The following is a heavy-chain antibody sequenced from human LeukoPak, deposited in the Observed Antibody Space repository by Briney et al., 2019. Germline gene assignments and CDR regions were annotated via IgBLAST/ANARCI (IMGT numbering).Heavy chain of an antibody. D-gene: IGHD1-26*01. CDR1: GGSISSYY. Sequence: PSETLSLTCTVSGGSISSYYWSWIRQPPGKGLEWIGYIFSRGSTNYNPSLKSRVTISVDTSKNQFSLKLSSVTAADTAVYYCARRWELGELFDYWGQGTLVTVSS. V-gene: IGHV4-59*08. CDR3: ARRWELGELFDY. CDR2: IFSRGST. J-gene: IGHJ4*02.